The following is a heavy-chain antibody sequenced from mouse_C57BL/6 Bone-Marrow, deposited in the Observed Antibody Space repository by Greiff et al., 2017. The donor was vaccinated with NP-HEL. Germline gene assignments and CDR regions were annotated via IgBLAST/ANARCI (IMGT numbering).Heavy chain of an antibody. CDR3: AIYSCDCDLSGYFDV. J-gene: IGHJ1*03. V-gene: IGHV1-74*01. D-gene: IGHD2-4*01. CDR1: GYTFTSYW. CDR2: IHPSDSAT. Sequence: QVQLQQPGADLVKPGASVKVSCKASGYTFTSYWMHWVQQRPGQGLEWIGRIHPSDSATNYNHKFKGKATFTVDNSSSTVYMQLTSLTSEDAAVYNYAIYSCDCDLSGYFDVWGTGTTVTVSS.